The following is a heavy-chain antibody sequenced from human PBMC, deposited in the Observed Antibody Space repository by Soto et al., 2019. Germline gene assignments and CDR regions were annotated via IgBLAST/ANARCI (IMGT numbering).Heavy chain of an antibody. CDR2: ISYHGSNK. V-gene: IGHV3-30*18. CDR3: AKPYYDFWSGYYPSFDY. CDR1: GFTFSSYG. J-gene: IGHJ4*02. D-gene: IGHD3-3*01. Sequence: GGSLRLSCAASGFTFSSYGMHWVRQAPGKGLEWVAVISYHGSNKYYADSVKGRFTISRDNSKNTLYLQMNSLRAEDTAVYYCAKPYYDFWSGYYPSFDYWGQGTLVTVSS.